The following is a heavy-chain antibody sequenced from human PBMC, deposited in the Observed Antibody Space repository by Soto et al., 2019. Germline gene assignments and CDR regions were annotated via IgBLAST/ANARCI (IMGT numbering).Heavy chain of an antibody. V-gene: IGHV1-69*06. J-gene: IGHJ5*02. CDR3: ARWGQGGPASMIFWFDP. Sequence: SVKVSCKASGGTFSSYAISWVRQAPGQGLEWMGGIIPIFGTENYAQKFQGRVTITGDKSTSTDYMELSRLGSEDTAGYYCARWGQGGPASMIFWFDPWGQGTLVTVSS. CDR2: IIPIFGTE. D-gene: IGHD2-2*01. CDR1: GGTFSSYA.